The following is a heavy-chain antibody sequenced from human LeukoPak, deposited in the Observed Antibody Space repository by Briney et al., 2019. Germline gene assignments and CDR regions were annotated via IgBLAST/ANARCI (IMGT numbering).Heavy chain of an antibody. CDR3: ARVRYYYGSGSSLDY. V-gene: IGHV3-48*01. D-gene: IGHD3-10*01. CDR2: ISSSSSTI. CDR1: GFTFSSYS. Sequence: GGSLRLSCAASGFTFSSYSMNWVRQAPGKGLEWVSYISSSSSTIYYADSVKGRFTISRDNAKNSLYLQMNSLRAEDTAVYYCARVRYYYGSGSSLDYWGQRTLVTVSS. J-gene: IGHJ4*02.